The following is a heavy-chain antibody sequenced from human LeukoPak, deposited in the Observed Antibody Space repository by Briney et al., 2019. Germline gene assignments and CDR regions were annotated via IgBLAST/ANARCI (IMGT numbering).Heavy chain of an antibody. V-gene: IGHV4-39*07. CDR1: GGSISSSSYY. J-gene: IGHJ3*02. CDR3: ARGPRITMIVVVINGGAFDI. D-gene: IGHD3-22*01. CDR2: IYYSGST. Sequence: PSETLSLTCTVSGGSISSSSYYWGWIRQPPGKGLEWIGSIYYSGSTYYNPSLKSRVTISVDTSKNQFSLKLSSVTAADTAVYYCARGPRITMIVVVINGGAFDIWGQGTMVIVSS.